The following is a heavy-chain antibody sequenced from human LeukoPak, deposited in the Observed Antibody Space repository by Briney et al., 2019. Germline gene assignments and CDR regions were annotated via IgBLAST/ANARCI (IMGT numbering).Heavy chain of an antibody. J-gene: IGHJ4*02. V-gene: IGHV3-23*01. CDR2: ISGSGGST. D-gene: IGHD3-22*01. CDR3: AKYNGADSSGYTLDY. Sequence: GGSLRLSCAASGFTFISYAMSWVRQAPGKGLEWVSAISGSGGSTYYADSVKGRFTISRDNSKNTLYLQMNSLRAEDTAVYYCAKYNGADSSGYTLDYWGQGTLVTVSS. CDR1: GFTFISYA.